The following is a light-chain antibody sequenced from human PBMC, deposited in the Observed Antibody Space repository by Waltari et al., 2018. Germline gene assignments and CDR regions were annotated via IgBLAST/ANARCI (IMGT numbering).Light chain of an antibody. Sequence: IHMTHSPSSLSASEGDRVTITCRASQNISSHLNWYQQKPGKAPKLLIYATSTLQSGVPSRFSGTASGTDFTLTISSLQPEDFASYFCQQTYSTPRTFGQGTKVEIK. V-gene: IGKV1-39*01. CDR2: ATS. CDR1: QNISSH. J-gene: IGKJ1*01. CDR3: QQTYSTPRT.